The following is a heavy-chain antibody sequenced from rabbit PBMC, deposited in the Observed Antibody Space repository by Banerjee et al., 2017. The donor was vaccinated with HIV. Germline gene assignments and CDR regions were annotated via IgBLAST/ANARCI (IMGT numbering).Heavy chain of an antibody. Sequence: QSLEESGGHLVKPGASLTLTCTASGVSFSSNHYMCWVRQAPGKGLEWIACIEGGSSAFSYFASWAKGRFTISKTSSTTVTLQMTSLTAADTATYFCARDSGSSFSSYGMDLWGQGTLVTVS. D-gene: IGHD8-1*01. CDR3: ARDSGSSFSSYGMDL. CDR1: GVSFSSNHY. V-gene: IGHV1S40*01. CDR2: IEGGSSAFS. J-gene: IGHJ6*01.